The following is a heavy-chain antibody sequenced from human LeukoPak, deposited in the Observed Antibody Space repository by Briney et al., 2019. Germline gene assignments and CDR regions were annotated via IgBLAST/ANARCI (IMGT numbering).Heavy chain of an antibody. J-gene: IGHJ3*02. V-gene: IGHV3-7*01. CDR3: AREKGVGIRKMAFEM. Sequence: PGGSLRLSSVASGFRLSSHWMSWVRHTPGEGLEWGANINQDGSTKNYRDLAKGRFTISRDKAQHSLYLQITSLRAEDTAVYYCAREKGVGIRKMAFEMWGQGTMVTVSS. CDR1: GFRLSSHW. D-gene: IGHD1-26*01. CDR2: INQDGSTK.